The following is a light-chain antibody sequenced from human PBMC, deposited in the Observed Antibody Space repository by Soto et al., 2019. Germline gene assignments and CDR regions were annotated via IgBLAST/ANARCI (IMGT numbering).Light chain of an antibody. V-gene: IGKV3-15*01. CDR3: QQYNNWPIT. Sequence: EIVMTQSPATLSVSPGERATLSCRASQSVSSNVAWYQQKPGQAPRLLINGALIRATGIPARFSGNGKSGTEFTLTISSLQSEDFAVYYCQQYNNWPITFGQGTRLEI. CDR1: QSVSSN. CDR2: GAL. J-gene: IGKJ5*01.